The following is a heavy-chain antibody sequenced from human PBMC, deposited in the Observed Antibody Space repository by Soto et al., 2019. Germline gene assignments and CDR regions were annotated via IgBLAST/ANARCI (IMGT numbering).Heavy chain of an antibody. CDR3: APLFLAAAGGTHDVAP. D-gene: IGHD6-13*01. Sequence: PADSLSLTCTVSGGSISSSDYYWGWIRQPPGQGLEWIASIYFSGSTYYNPSLKSRVTMSLDTSKNQFSLKLSSVTAADTAVYYCAPLFLAAAGGTHDVAPWGQGTLATVS. V-gene: IGHV4-39*01. CDR1: GGSISSSDYY. J-gene: IGHJ5*02. CDR2: IYFSGST.